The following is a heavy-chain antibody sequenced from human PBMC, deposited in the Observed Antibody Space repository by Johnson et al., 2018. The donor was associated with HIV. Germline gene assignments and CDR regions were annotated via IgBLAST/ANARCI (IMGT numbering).Heavy chain of an antibody. Sequence: QVQLVESGGGVVQPGGSLRLSCAASGFTFSSYGMHWVRQAPGKGLEWVAFIRYDGSNKYYADSVKGRFTISRDNSKNTLYLQMNSLRAEDTAVYYCVRVSLGYSYGYDAFDIWGQGTMVTVSS. D-gene: IGHD5-18*01. CDR1: GFTFSSYG. CDR3: VRVSLGYSYGYDAFDI. J-gene: IGHJ3*02. CDR2: IRYDGSNK. V-gene: IGHV3-30*02.